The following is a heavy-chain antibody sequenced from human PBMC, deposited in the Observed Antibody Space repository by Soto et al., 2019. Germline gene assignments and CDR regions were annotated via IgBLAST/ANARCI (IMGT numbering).Heavy chain of an antibody. V-gene: IGHV3-11*01. CDR2: ISTRSSII. D-gene: IGHD6-19*01. J-gene: IGHJ4*02. CDR1: GFTFSDYW. CDR3: ARLVEHGSGWNEH. Sequence: QVQLVESGGDLVKVGGSLRLSCAASGFTFSDYWVSWIRQAPEKGLEWVAYISTRSSIIYYADSVKGRCTIARDEAKRSRYLQMKSLRAEDTATYYWARLVEHGSGWNEHWGQGTGVKVSS.